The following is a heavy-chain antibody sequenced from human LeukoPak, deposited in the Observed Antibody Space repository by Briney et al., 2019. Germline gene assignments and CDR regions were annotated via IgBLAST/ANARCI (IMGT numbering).Heavy chain of an antibody. V-gene: IGHV4-61*02. CDR2: IYTSGST. J-gene: IGHJ5*02. Sequence: PSQTLSLTCTVSGGSISSRSYYWSWIRQPAGKGLEWIGRIYTSGSTNYNPSLRSRVTMSVDTSKNHFSLKLSSVTAADTAVYYCASTNYGDYVYDWFDPWGQGTLVTVSS. D-gene: IGHD4-17*01. CDR3: ASTNYGDYVYDWFDP. CDR1: GGSISSRSYY.